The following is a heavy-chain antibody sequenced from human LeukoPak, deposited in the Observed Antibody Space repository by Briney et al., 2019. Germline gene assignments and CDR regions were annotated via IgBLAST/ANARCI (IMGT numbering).Heavy chain of an antibody. Sequence: SETLSLTCAVSGYSINNAHYWAWIRQPPGKGLEWIGNFFQSAIASYNPSLKSRVTTSLDTSNNHFSLDLRSVTAADTAVYFCARASVEHSIVAGDYFDYWGQGTLVTVSS. J-gene: IGHJ4*02. D-gene: IGHD1/OR15-1a*01. CDR1: GYSINNAHY. CDR2: FFQSAIA. CDR3: ARASVEHSIVAGDYFDY. V-gene: IGHV4-38-2*01.